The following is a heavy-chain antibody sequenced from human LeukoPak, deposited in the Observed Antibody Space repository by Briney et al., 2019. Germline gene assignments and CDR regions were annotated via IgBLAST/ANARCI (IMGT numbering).Heavy chain of an antibody. CDR2: IYYSGST. V-gene: IGHV4-59*01. CDR3: ARGRYNYALEDYFDY. Sequence: SETLSLTCTVSGGSISSYYWSWIRQPPGKGLEWIGYIYYSGSTNYNPSLKSRVTISVDTSKNQFSLKLSSVTAADTAVYYCARGRYNYALEDYFDYWGQGTLVSVSS. D-gene: IGHD5-18*01. J-gene: IGHJ4*02. CDR1: GGSISSYY.